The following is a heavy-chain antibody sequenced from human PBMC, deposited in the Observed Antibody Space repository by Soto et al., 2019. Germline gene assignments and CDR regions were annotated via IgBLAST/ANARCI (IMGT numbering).Heavy chain of an antibody. V-gene: IGHV1-2*02. Sequence: ASVKVSCKASGYTFTGYYMHWVRQAPGQGLEWMGWINPNSGGTNYARKFQGRVTMTRDTSISTAYMELSRLRSDDTAVYYCAMSITMVRGVIISLDYWGQGTLVTVSS. CDR1: GYTFTGYY. CDR2: INPNSGGT. CDR3: AMSITMVRGVIISLDY. J-gene: IGHJ4*02. D-gene: IGHD3-10*01.